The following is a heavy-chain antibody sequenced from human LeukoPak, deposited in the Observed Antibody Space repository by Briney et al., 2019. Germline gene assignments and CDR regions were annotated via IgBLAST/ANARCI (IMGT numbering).Heavy chain of an antibody. V-gene: IGHV3-21*04. Sequence: GGSLRLSCAASGFTFSSYSMNWVRQAPGKGLEWVSSISSSSSYIYYADSVKGRFTISRDNSKNTLYLQMNSLRAEDTAVYYCAKVATGSYYNWPFDYWGQGTLVTVSS. CDR3: AKVATGSYYNWPFDY. D-gene: IGHD3-10*01. J-gene: IGHJ4*02. CDR1: GFTFSSYS. CDR2: ISSSSSYI.